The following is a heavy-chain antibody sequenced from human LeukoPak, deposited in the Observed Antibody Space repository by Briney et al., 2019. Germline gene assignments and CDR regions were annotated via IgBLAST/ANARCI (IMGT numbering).Heavy chain of an antibody. Sequence: ALVKVSCKASGYTFTSYDINWVRQATGQGLEWMGWMNPNSGNTGYAQKFQGRVTMTRNTSISTAYMELSSLRSEDAAVYYCARGGGSIAARPDGYWGQGTLVTVSS. D-gene: IGHD6-6*01. V-gene: IGHV1-8*01. J-gene: IGHJ4*02. CDR1: GYTFTSYD. CDR2: MNPNSGNT. CDR3: ARGGGSIAARPDGY.